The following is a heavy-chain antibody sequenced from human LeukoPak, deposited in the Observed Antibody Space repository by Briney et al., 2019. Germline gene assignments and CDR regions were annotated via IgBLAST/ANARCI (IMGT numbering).Heavy chain of an antibody. CDR2: INPNSGGT. D-gene: IGHD6-13*01. V-gene: IGHV1-2*02. CDR3: ARDSSSWYYYYYGMDV. J-gene: IGHJ6*02. CDR1: GYTFTGYY. Sequence: ASVKVSCKASGYTFTGYYMHWVRQAPGQGLEWMGWINPNSGGTNYAQEFQGRVTMTRDTSISTAYMELSRLRSDDTAVYYCARDSSSWYYYYYGMDVWGQGTTVTVSS.